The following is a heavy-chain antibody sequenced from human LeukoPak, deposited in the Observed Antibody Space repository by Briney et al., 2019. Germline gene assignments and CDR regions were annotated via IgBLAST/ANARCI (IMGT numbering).Heavy chain of an antibody. D-gene: IGHD3-9*01. J-gene: IGHJ4*02. CDR1: GGSFSGYY. CDR3: ARSPRGYDILTGYYRYFDY. CDR2: INHSGST. Sequence: SETLSLTCAVYGGSFSGYYWSWIRQPPGKGLEWIGEINHSGSTNYNPSLKSRVTISVDTSKNQFSLKLSSVTAADTAVYYCARSPRGYDILTGYYRYFDYWGQGTLVTVSS. V-gene: IGHV4-34*01.